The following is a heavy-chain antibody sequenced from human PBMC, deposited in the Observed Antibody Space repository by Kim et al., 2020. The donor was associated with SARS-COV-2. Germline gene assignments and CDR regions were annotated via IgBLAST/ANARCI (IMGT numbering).Heavy chain of an antibody. CDR1: GFSLSTSGMC. CDR2: IDWDDDK. D-gene: IGHD2-2*01. J-gene: IGHJ4*02. CDR3: ARIRCSCSKTTCQAAYFDY. V-gene: IGHV2-70*11. Sequence: SGPTLVNPTQTLTLTCTFSGFSLSTSGMCVSWIRQPPGKALEWLARIDWDDDKYYSTSLKTRPTISKDTSRNQVVLTMTNMDTVDTATYYCARIRCSCSKTTCQAAYFDYWGQGTLGTVSS.